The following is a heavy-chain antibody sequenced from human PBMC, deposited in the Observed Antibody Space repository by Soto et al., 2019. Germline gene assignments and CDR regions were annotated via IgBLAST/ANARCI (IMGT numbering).Heavy chain of an antibody. V-gene: IGHV3-49*03. D-gene: IGHD3-3*01. CDR1: GFTFGDYA. J-gene: IGHJ6*01. Sequence: SLRLSCIASGFTFGDYAMGWFRQAPGKGLEWVGFIRSKVYGGTTEYAASVKGRFTISRDDSISIAYLQMNSLKTEDTAVYYFPSTIFGVVIPGGYYYGMEVSGQGTTVTVSS. CDR3: PSTIFGVVIPGGYYYGMEV. CDR2: IRSKVYGGTT.